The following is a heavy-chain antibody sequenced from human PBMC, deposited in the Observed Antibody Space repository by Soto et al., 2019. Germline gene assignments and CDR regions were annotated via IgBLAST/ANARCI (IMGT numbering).Heavy chain of an antibody. CDR2: VDGSGADT. CDR1: GFTFSSHA. Sequence: GGSLRLSCAASGFTFSSHAMGWLRQAPGTEPEWVAFVDGSGADTSYADSVKGRFTISRDNSENSLYLHMNSLRAEDTGRYFCAKDSCAAAYAPPSPLACWAQLTPVPVSS. V-gene: IGHV3-23*01. D-gene: IGHD2-15*01. CDR3: AKDSCAAAYAPPSPLAC. J-gene: IGHJ1*01.